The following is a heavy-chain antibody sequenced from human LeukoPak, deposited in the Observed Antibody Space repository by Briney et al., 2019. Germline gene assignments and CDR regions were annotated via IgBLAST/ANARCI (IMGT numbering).Heavy chain of an antibody. CDR3: ARVDDYGDYRFDY. Sequence: PSETLSLTCTVSGGSISSYYWSWIRQPPGKGLEWIGYIYYSGSTNYNPSLKSRVTISVDTSKNQFSLKLSSETAADTAVYYCARVDDYGDYRFDYWGQGTLVTVSS. J-gene: IGHJ4*02. D-gene: IGHD4-17*01. CDR1: GGSISSYY. V-gene: IGHV4-59*01. CDR2: IYYSGST.